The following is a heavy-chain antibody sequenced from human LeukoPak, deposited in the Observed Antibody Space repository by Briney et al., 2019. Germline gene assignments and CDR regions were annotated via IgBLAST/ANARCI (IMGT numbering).Heavy chain of an antibody. D-gene: IGHD2-2*03. J-gene: IGHJ4*02. Sequence: GGSLRLSCAASGFTFSSYWMHWVRQAPGEGLVCVSRINSDGTSTTYADSVKGRSTISRDNARNTLCMQMNSLRAEDTAVYYCARATLDIVGATRTFDYWGQGTLVTVSS. CDR3: ARATLDIVGATRTFDY. CDR2: INSDGTST. CDR1: GFTFSSYW. V-gene: IGHV3-74*01.